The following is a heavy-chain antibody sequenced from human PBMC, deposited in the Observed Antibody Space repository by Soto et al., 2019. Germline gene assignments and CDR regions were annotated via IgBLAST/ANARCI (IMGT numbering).Heavy chain of an antibody. CDR2: IYSGGST. CDR3: ASDDGAPPAGYYYYYGMDG. Sequence: AASRVTVRLPYTLLIHHSRTTGMEWVSVIYSGGSTYYADSVKGRFTISRDNSKNTLYLQMNSLRAEDTAVYYCASDDGAPPAGYYYYYGMDGWGPATKVTFS. D-gene: IGHD4-17*01. CDR1: RVTVRLPY. V-gene: IGHV3-53*01. J-gene: IGHJ6*02.